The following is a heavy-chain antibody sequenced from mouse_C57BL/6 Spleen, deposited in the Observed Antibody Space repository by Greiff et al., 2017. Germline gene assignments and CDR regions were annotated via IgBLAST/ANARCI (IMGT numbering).Heavy chain of an antibody. Sequence: QVQLQQSGAELVKPGASVKISCKASGYTFTDYSINWVKQRPGQGLEWIGKIGPGSGSTYYNEKFKGKATLTADKSSSTAYMQLSRLTYEDSAVYCCGRGYDVAQGVMDYWGQGTAVTVSS. CDR3: GRGYDVAQGVMDY. J-gene: IGHJ4*01. D-gene: IGHD2-3*01. CDR2: IGPGSGST. V-gene: IGHV1-77*01. CDR1: GYTFTDYS.